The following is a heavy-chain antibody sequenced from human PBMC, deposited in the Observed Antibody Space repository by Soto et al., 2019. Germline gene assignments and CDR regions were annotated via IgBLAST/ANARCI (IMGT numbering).Heavy chain of an antibody. CDR1: GGSISSGGYY. Sequence: SETLSLTCTVSGGSISSGGYYWSWIRQLPGKALEWIGYIYHSGSTYYNPSLKSRVTVSVDTSKNQFSLNLDSVTAADTAVYYCARGGYCSGGSCYSGYFQDWGQGTLVTVSS. J-gene: IGHJ1*01. D-gene: IGHD2-15*01. CDR3: ARGGYCSGGSCYSGYFQD. CDR2: IYHSGST. V-gene: IGHV4-31*03.